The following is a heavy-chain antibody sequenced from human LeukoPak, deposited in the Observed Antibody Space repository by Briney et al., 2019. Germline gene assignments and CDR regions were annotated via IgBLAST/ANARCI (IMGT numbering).Heavy chain of an antibody. Sequence: GESLKISCRGSGYSFTSYWIGWVRQMPGKGLEWMGIIYPGDSDTRYSPSFQGQVTISADKSIRTAYLRWSSLKASDTAMYYCARPTLDYNYYHGMDVWGQGTTVTVSS. D-gene: IGHD3-10*01. CDR2: IYPGDSDT. CDR1: GYSFTSYW. J-gene: IGHJ6*02. V-gene: IGHV5-51*01. CDR3: ARPTLDYNYYHGMDV.